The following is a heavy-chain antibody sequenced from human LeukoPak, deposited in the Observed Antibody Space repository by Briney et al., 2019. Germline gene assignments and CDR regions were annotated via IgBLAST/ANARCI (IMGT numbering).Heavy chain of an antibody. J-gene: IGHJ4*02. CDR2: IWYDGSNK. D-gene: IGHD1-7*01. CDR1: GFTFSSYG. V-gene: IGHV3-33*01. CDR3: ARDALTGTTGFDY. Sequence: GGSLRLSCAASGFTFSSYGMHWVRQAPGKGLEWVAVIWYDGSNKYYADSVKGRFTISRDNAKNSLYLQMNSLRAEDTAVYYCARDALTGTTGFDYWGQGTLVTVSS.